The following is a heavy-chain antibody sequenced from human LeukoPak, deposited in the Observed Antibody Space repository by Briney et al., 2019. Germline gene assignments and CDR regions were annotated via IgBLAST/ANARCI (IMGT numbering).Heavy chain of an antibody. D-gene: IGHD6-19*01. CDR1: GFTFSNYA. CDR2: ISGSGGNT. V-gene: IGHV3-23*01. Sequence: GGSLRLSCAASGFTFSNYAMSWVRQAPGKGLEWVSAISGSGGNTYYADSVKGRFTISRDNSKNTLYLQMNSLRTEDTAVYYCAKAVVGYSSGWYGTGFDYWGQGTLVTVSS. CDR3: AKAVVGYSSGWYGTGFDY. J-gene: IGHJ4*02.